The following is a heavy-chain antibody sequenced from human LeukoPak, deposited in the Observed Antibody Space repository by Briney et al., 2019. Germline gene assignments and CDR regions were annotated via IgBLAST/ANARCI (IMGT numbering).Heavy chain of an antibody. J-gene: IGHJ1*01. CDR3: ARAAVTTSRYFQH. V-gene: IGHV4-59*01. Sequence: SETLSLTCTVSGGSISNYYWSWIRQPPGKGLEWIGYIYNSGHTNYNPSLKSRVTISEDTTKNQLSLKLSSVTAADTAVYYCARAAVTTSRYFQHWGQGTLVTVSS. D-gene: IGHD4-17*01. CDR2: IYNSGHT. CDR1: GGSISNYY.